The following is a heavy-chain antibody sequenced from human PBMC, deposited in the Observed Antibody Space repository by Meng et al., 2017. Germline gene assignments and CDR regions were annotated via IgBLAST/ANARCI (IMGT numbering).Heavy chain of an antibody. Sequence: GGSLRLSCAASGFTFSSYEMNWVRQAPGKGLEWVAVIWYDGSNKYYADSVKGRFTISRDNSKNTLYLQMNSLRAEDTAVYYCARDRYSGLSPDFDYWGQGTLVTVSS. CDR3: ARDRYSGLSPDFDY. CDR1: GFTFSSYE. D-gene: IGHD5-12*01. J-gene: IGHJ4*02. V-gene: IGHV3-33*08. CDR2: IWYDGSNK.